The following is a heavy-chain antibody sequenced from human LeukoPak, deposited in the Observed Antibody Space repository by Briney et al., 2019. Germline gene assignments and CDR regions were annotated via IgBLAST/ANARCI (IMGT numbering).Heavy chain of an antibody. Sequence: PSQTLSLTCSVSGDSIRSGDYYWSWIRQPPGKGLEWIGFIFYSGSTHYNPSLKSRFIMSVDVSKYQFSLKLSSLPAADTAVYYCARIHALVVVPTTMPDWFDPWGQGTLVTVSS. CDR2: IFYSGST. J-gene: IGHJ5*02. D-gene: IGHD2-2*01. CDR3: ARIHALVVVPTTMPDWFDP. CDR1: GDSIRSGDYY. V-gene: IGHV4-30-4*01.